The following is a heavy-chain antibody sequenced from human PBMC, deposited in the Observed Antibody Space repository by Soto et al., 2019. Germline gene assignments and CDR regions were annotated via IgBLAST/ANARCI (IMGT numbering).Heavy chain of an antibody. CDR1: GFTFTDDY. CDR3: ARGYSAIEY. CDR2: ISGSGGTI. D-gene: IGHD2-21*01. J-gene: IGHJ4*02. V-gene: IGHV3-11*01. Sequence: QVQLVESGGGLVKPGGSLRLSCAASGFTFTDDYMTWVRQAPGKGLEWISYISGSGGTIYYADSVKGRFTISRDNAKTSRYLQMNSLRAEDSALYYCARGYSAIEYWGQGTPVTVSS.